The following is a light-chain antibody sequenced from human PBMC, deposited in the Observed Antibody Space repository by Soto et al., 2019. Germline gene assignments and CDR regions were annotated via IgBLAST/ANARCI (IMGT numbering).Light chain of an antibody. CDR3: QQYGSSPWT. Sequence: EIVLTQSPGTLSLSPGERATLSCRAGQSASSRYLAWYQRKPGQAPRLLIYGASSRATGIPDRFSGSGSGTDFTLTISRLEPEDFAVYYCQQYGSSPWTFGQGTKVEIK. J-gene: IGKJ1*01. V-gene: IGKV3-20*01. CDR2: GAS. CDR1: QSASSRY.